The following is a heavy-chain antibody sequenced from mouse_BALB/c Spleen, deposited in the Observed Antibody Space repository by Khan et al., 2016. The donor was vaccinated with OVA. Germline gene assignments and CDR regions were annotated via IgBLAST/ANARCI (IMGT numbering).Heavy chain of an antibody. V-gene: IGHV9-3-1*01. Sequence: QIQLVQSGPELKKPGETVQISCKASGFTFTNYGMNWVKQTPGKGLKWMGWINTYTGEPTFADDFKGRFAFSLETSASTAYLQINSHKNEDTATYICARVGYNGTMDCWGQGTSVTVSS. J-gene: IGHJ4*01. D-gene: IGHD2-14*01. CDR1: GFTFTNYG. CDR3: ARVGYNGTMDC. CDR2: INTYTGEP.